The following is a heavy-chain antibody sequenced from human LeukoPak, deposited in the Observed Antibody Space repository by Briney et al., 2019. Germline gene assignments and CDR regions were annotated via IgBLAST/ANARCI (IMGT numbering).Heavy chain of an antibody. CDR3: ARVVVGATGSYYYYMDV. CDR1: GYTFTSYA. Sequence: ASVRVSCKASGYTFTSYAMNGVRGAAGQGLEGRGWINTNTGNPTDAQGFTGRFVFSLDTPFSPAYLQISSLKAEGTAVSYCARVVVGATGSYYYYMDVWGKGTPVTVSS. CDR2: INTNTGNP. V-gene: IGHV7-4-1*02. D-gene: IGHD1-26*01. J-gene: IGHJ6*03.